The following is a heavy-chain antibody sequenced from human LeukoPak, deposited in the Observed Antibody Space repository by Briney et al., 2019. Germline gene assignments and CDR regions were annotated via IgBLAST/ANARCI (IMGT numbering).Heavy chain of an antibody. D-gene: IGHD3-9*01. Sequence: GGSLRLSCAASGFTVSTKFMSWVRQAPGKGLEWVSVIYSVGTTYYADSVKGRFTISRDNSKNTLYLQMNSLGADDTAVYYCATSCCIRGRGPPPLQHPDWFKRWGQGTLVSVSS. J-gene: IGHJ4*02. CDR3: ATSCCIRGRGPPPLQHPDWFKR. V-gene: IGHV3-53*01. CDR2: IYSVGTT. CDR1: GFTVSTKF.